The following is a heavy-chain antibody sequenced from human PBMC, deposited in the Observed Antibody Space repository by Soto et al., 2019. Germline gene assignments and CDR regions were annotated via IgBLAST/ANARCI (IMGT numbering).Heavy chain of an antibody. CDR3: ARGGGVGVAGSAAFEM. CDR1: GYPVTAYY. CDR2: INPATGAA. V-gene: IGHV1-2*02. D-gene: IGHD3-3*01. Sequence: QLHLVHSGAVVKKPGASVTVSCSASGYPVTAYYMHWVRQAPGRGLEWMGGINPATGAAKYTQTFPGRVTMTRDPSTSTVFMELSGLTSEDTAVFYCARGGGVGVAGSAAFEMWGQGTLVTVSS. J-gene: IGHJ3*02.